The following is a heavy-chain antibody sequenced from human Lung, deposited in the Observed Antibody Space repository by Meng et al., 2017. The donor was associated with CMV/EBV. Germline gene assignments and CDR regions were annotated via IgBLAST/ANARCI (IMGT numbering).Heavy chain of an antibody. J-gene: IGHJ5*02. CDR1: GGSISSSSHY. CDR2: IYYNGGT. CDR3: ATTSSGWFNYFGA. V-gene: IGHV4-39*01. D-gene: IGHD6-19*01. Sequence: LSCTVSGGSISSSSHYWGWIRQPPGKGLEWIATIYYNGGTSYNPSLKSRVTISLDTSKNQFSLKLNSVTAADTAVYYCATTSSGWFNYFGAWGQGTXVTVSS.